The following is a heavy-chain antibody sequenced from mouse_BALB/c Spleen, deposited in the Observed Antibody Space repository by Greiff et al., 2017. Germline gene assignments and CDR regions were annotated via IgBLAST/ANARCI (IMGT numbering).Heavy chain of an antibody. CDR2: ISNGGGST. V-gene: IGHV5-12-2*01. CDR1: GFTFSSYT. J-gene: IGHJ4*01. CDR3: ARQDGNYVDYAMDY. D-gene: IGHD2-1*01. Sequence: EVQGVESGGGLVQPGGSLKLSCAASGFTFSSYTMSWVRQTPEKRLEWVAYISNGGGSTNYPDTVKGRFTISRDNAKNTLYLQMSSLKSEDTAMYYCARQDGNYVDYAMDYWGQGTSVTVSS.